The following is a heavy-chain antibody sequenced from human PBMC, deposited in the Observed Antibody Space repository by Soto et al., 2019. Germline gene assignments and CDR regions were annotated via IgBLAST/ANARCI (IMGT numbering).Heavy chain of an antibody. J-gene: IGHJ5*02. D-gene: IGHD6-13*01. CDR3: ARMGRLITAAGLLDA. V-gene: IGHV4-59*01. Sequence: PSETLSLTCTISNGSIGSYYWTWIRQPPGKGLEWIGHIYYSGSTNYNPSLKSRLTLSLDTSKNQFSLKLTSVTAADTAVYYCARMGRLITAAGLLDAWGQGTLVTVSS. CDR1: NGSIGSYY. CDR2: IYYSGST.